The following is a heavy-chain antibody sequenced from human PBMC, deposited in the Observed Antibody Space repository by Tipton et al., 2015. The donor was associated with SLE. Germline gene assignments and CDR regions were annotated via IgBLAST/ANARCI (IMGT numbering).Heavy chain of an antibody. D-gene: IGHD6-6*01. CDR2: IRYDGSNK. J-gene: IGHJ4*02. V-gene: IGHV3-30*02. CDR3: ANLVAVAAHPSDY. Sequence: SLRLSCAASGFTFSSYGMHWVRQAPGKGLEWVAFIRYDGSNKYYADSVKGRFTISRDNSKNTLYLQMNSLRAEDTAVYYCANLVAVAAHPSDYWGQGTLVTVSS. CDR1: GFTFSSYG.